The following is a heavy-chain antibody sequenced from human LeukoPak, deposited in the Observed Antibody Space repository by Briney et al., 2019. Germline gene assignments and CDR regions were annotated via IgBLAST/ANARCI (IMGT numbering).Heavy chain of an antibody. Sequence: SETLSLTCTVSGGSISSSSHYWGWIRQPPGKGLEWIGSIYYSGSTYYNPSLKSRVTISVDTSKNQFSLKLSSVTAADTAVYYCARHSGIAVAGVLGWGQGTLVTVSS. J-gene: IGHJ4*02. CDR3: ARHSGIAVAGVLG. V-gene: IGHV4-39*01. CDR2: IYYSGST. D-gene: IGHD6-19*01. CDR1: GGSISSSSHY.